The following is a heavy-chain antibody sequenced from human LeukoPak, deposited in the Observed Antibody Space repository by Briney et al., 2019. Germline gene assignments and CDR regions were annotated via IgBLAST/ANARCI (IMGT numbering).Heavy chain of an antibody. CDR2: ISAYNGNT. CDR1: GYSFTSYG. CDR3: ARSPDFWSGLEGY. Sequence: ASVKVSCKAPGYSFTSYGISWVRQAPGQGLEWMGWISAYNGNTKYEQKFQGRVTMTTDTSTSTAYMELRSLRSDDTAVYYCARSPDFWSGLEGYWGQGTLVTVSS. V-gene: IGHV1-18*01. J-gene: IGHJ4*02. D-gene: IGHD3-3*01.